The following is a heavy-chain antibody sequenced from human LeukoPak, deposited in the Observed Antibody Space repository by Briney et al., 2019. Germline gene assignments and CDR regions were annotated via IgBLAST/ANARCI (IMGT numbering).Heavy chain of an antibody. Sequence: GGSLRLSCATSGFTFRTFWMSWVRQAPGKGLEWMATINPDGTVKYYVDSVKGRFSISRDNGADSVYLEMNSLRAEDTAVYFCARLQGNYNTYDYWGQGTLVTVSS. CDR3: ARLQGNYNTYDY. J-gene: IGHJ4*02. D-gene: IGHD3-10*01. V-gene: IGHV3-7*01. CDR2: INPDGTVK. CDR1: GFTFRTFW.